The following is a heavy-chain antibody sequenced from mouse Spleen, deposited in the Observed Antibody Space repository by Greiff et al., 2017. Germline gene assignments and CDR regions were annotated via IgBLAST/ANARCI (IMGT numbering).Heavy chain of an antibody. Sequence: EVHLVESGGGLVKPGGSLKLSCAASGFTFSSYAMSWVRQTPEKRLEWVATISSGGSYTYYPDSVKGRFTISRDNAKNTLYLQMSSLRSEDTAMYYCARQGITTATRGFAYWGQGTLVTVSA. V-gene: IGHV5-9-3*01. D-gene: IGHD1-2*01. CDR1: GFTFSSYA. J-gene: IGHJ3*01. CDR2: ISSGGSYT. CDR3: ARQGITTATRGFAY.